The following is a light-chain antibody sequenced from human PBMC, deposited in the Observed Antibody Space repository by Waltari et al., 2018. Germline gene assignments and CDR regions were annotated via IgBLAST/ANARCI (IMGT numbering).Light chain of an antibody. Sequence: SYVLTQPPSVSVAPGKTASITCGGNNIGSQSLPWYQQKPGQAPALVVYDDSDRPSGIPERFSGSNSGNTATLTISRVEAGDEADYYCQVWDRTSDHPVFGGGTKLTVL. J-gene: IGLJ2*01. CDR1: NIGSQS. CDR3: QVWDRTSDHPV. CDR2: DDS. V-gene: IGLV3-21*03.